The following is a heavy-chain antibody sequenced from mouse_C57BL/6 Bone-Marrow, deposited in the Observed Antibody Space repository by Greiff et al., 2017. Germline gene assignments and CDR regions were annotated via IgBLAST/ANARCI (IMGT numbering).Heavy chain of an antibody. CDR1: GYTFTSYW. CDR2: IYPGNSDT. CDR3: TRGKLITTVVESPAWFAY. Sequence: EVKLVESGTVLARPGASVKMSCKTSGYTFTSYWMHWVKQRPGQGLEWIGAIYPGNSDTSYNQKFKGKAKLTAVTSASTAYMELSSLTNEDSAVYYCTRGKLITTVVESPAWFAYWGQGTLVTVSA. V-gene: IGHV1-5*01. D-gene: IGHD1-1*01. J-gene: IGHJ3*01.